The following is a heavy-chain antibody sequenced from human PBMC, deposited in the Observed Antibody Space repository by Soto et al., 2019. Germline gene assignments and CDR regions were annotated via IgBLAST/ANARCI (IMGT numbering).Heavy chain of an antibody. CDR2: IWYDGSNK. CDR3: ANDYGDYEGRPRYFQH. Sequence: HPGGSLRLSCAASGFTFSSYGMHWVRQAPGKGLEWVAVIWYDGSNKYYADSVKGRFTISRDNSKNTLYLQMNSLRAEDTAVYYCANDYGDYEGRPRYFQHWGQGTLVTVSS. V-gene: IGHV3-33*06. CDR1: GFTFSSYG. J-gene: IGHJ1*01. D-gene: IGHD4-17*01.